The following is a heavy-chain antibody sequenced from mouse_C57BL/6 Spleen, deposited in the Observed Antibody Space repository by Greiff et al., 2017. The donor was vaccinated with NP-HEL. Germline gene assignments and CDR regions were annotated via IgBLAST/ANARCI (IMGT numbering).Heavy chain of an antibody. J-gene: IGHJ4*01. D-gene: IGHD2-3*01. CDR2: IYPGDGDT. CDR1: GYAFSSYW. Sequence: QVQLKESGAELVKPGASVKISCKASGYAFSSYWMNWVKQRPGKGLEWIGQIYPGDGDTNYTGKFKGKATLTADKSSSTAYMQLSSLTSEDSAVYFCARGVYDGFHMDYWGQGTSVTVSS. CDR3: ARGVYDGFHMDY. V-gene: IGHV1-80*01.